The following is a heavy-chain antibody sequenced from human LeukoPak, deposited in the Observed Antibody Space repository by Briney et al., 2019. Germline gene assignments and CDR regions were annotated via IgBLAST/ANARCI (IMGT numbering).Heavy chain of an antibody. Sequence: PGGSLRLSCAASGFTFSSYAMSWVRQAPGKGLEWVAFIRYDGSNKYYADSVKGRFTISRDNSKNTLYLQMNSLRAEDTAVYYCAKNYDFWSGYPSDYWGQGTLVTVSS. V-gene: IGHV3-30*02. J-gene: IGHJ4*02. CDR1: GFTFSSYA. CDR2: IRYDGSNK. CDR3: AKNYDFWSGYPSDY. D-gene: IGHD3-3*01.